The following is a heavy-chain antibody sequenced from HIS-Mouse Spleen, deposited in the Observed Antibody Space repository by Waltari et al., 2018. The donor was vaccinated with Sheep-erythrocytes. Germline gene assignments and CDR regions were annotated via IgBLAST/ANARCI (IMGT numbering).Heavy chain of an antibody. CDR1: GGSFSGYY. CDR3: ARGSRWYFDL. CDR2: INHSGST. V-gene: IGHV4-34*01. J-gene: IGHJ2*01. Sequence: QVQLQQWGAGLLKPSETLSLTCAVYGGSFSGYYWSWIRQPPGKGLEWIGEINHSGSTNYNPSLKSRVTISVDTSKNQFSLKLSSMTAADTAVYYCARGSRWYFDLWGRGTLVTVSS.